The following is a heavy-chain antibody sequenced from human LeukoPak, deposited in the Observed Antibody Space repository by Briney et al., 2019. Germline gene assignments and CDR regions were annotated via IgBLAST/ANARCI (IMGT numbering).Heavy chain of an antibody. J-gene: IGHJ5*02. V-gene: IGHV4-4*07. Sequence: SETLSLTCTVSGGSISSYYWSWIRQPAGKGLEWIGRIYTSGSTNYNPSLKSRVTMSVDTSKNQFSLKLSSVTAADTAAYYCAGSGYSGSDFNSWGQGTLVTVSS. CDR1: GGSISSYY. CDR3: AGSGYSGSDFNS. D-gene: IGHD5-12*01. CDR2: IYTSGST.